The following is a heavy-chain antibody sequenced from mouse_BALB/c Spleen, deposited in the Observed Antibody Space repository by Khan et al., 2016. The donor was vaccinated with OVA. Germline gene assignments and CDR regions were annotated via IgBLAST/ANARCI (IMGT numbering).Heavy chain of an antibody. D-gene: IGHD1-3*01. CDR3: ARHGNNDEAWFAY. CDR1: GYIFTSYW. J-gene: IGHJ3*01. V-gene: IGHV1S132*01. Sequence: QVQLQQSGAELVRPGASVKLSCKTSGYIFTSYWIHWVKQRSGQGLEWIARIYPGTGSTHYNEKFKGKATLTADKSSSTAYMQLNSLKSEDSAVYFWARHGNNDEAWFAYWGQGTLVTVSA. CDR2: IYPGTGST.